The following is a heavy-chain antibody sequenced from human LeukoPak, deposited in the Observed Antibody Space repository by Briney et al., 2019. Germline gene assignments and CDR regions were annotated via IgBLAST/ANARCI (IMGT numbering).Heavy chain of an antibody. J-gene: IGHJ3*02. CDR2: ISGSGGST. Sequence: GGSLRLSCAASGFTFSSYAMSWVRQAPGKGLEWVSAISGSGGSTYYADSAKGRFTISRDNSKNTLYLQMNSLRAEDTAVYYCAKPRGGWSSVRSDAFDIWGQGTMVTVSS. D-gene: IGHD6-6*01. CDR1: GFTFSSYA. CDR3: AKPRGGWSSVRSDAFDI. V-gene: IGHV3-23*01.